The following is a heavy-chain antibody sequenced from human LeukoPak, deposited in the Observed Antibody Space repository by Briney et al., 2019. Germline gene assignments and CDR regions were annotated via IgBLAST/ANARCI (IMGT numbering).Heavy chain of an antibody. D-gene: IGHD3-10*01. CDR1: GGSISSYY. Sequence: SETLSLTCTVSGGSISSYYWSWIRQPPWKGLEWIGYIYYSGSTNYNPSLKSRVTISVDTSKNQFSLKLSSVTAADTAVYYCARALYGSAAFFDYWGQGTLVTVSS. J-gene: IGHJ4*02. V-gene: IGHV4-59*12. CDR3: ARALYGSAAFFDY. CDR2: IYYSGST.